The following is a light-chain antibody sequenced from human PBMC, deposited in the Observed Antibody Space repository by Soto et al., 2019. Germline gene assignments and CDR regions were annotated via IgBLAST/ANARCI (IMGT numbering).Light chain of an antibody. CDR1: QSVSST. J-gene: IGKJ4*01. CDR3: QRYNNWPPLT. Sequence: EIVITQSPSTLSLSHGERAPLSCWASQSVSSTLAWYQQKPGQAPRLLIYGASTRATGIPARFSGSGSGTEFTLTVSSLQSEDFAVYYCQRYNNWPPLTFGGGTKVDI. V-gene: IGKV3-15*01. CDR2: GAS.